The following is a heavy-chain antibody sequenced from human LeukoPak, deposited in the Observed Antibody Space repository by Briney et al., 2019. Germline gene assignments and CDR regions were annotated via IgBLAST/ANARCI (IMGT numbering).Heavy chain of an antibody. D-gene: IGHD5-18*01. Sequence: GESLKISCKGSGYSFTSYWIGRVRQMPEKGLEWMGIIYPGDSDTRYSPSFQGQVTISADKSISTAYLQWSSLKASDTAMYYCARQGGEYSYGISNWGQGTLVTVSS. CDR2: IYPGDSDT. V-gene: IGHV5-51*01. CDR3: ARQGGEYSYGISN. CDR1: GYSFTSYW. J-gene: IGHJ4*02.